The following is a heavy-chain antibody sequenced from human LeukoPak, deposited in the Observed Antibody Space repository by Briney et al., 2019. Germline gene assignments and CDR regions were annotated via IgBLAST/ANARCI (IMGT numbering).Heavy chain of an antibody. V-gene: IGHV3-21*01. CDR3: ARDSLHYYDSSGYYYTVRDY. Sequence: GGSLRLSCAASGFTFSSYSMNWVRQAPGKGLEWVSSISSSGSYIYYADSVKGRFTISRDNAKNSLYLQMNSLRAEDTAVYYCARDSLHYYDSSGYYYTVRDYWGQGTLVTVSS. J-gene: IGHJ4*02. CDR1: GFTFSSYS. D-gene: IGHD3-22*01. CDR2: ISSSGSYI.